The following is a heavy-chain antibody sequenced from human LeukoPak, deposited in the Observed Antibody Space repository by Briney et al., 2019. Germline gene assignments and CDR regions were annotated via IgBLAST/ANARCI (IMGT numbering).Heavy chain of an antibody. CDR2: IYYSGST. CDR3: ARHGWPYYDFWSGYYEYYGMDV. CDR1: GGSISSYY. V-gene: IGHV4-59*08. J-gene: IGHJ6*02. Sequence: SETLSLTCTVSGGSISSYYWRWIRQPPGKGLEWIGYIYYSGSTNYNPSLKSRVTISVDTSKNQFSLKLSSVTAADTAVYYCARHGWPYYDFWSGYYEYYGMDVWGQGTTVTVSS. D-gene: IGHD3-3*01.